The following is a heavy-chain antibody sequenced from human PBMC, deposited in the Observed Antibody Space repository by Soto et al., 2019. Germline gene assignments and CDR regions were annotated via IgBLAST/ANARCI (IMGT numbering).Heavy chain of an antibody. V-gene: IGHV1-46*01. CDR2: INPSDGST. CDR3: AREFGEMIGHTYYRGFGF. J-gene: IGHJ4*02. D-gene: IGHD3-22*01. CDR1: GYTFTNYY. Sequence: GASVKVSCKASGYTFTNYYMHWVRQAPGLGLEWMGIINPSDGSTTYAQKFQGRLTMTRDTSTTTVSLELVSLRSEDTAVYYCAREFGEMIGHTYYRGFGFWGLGTLVTVSS.